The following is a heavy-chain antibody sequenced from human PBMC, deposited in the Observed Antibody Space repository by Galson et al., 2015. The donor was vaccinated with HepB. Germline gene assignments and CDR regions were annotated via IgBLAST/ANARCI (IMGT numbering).Heavy chain of an antibody. J-gene: IGHJ6*02. D-gene: IGHD3-3*01. CDR1: GYTFTSYG. CDR3: ARDRAIFGVVIGYYYYGMDV. CDR2: ISAYNGNT. Sequence: SVKVSCKASGYTFTSYGISWVRQAPGQGLEWMGWISAYNGNTNYAQKLQGRVTMTTDTSTSTAYMELRSLRSDDTAVYYCARDRAIFGVVIGYYYYGMDVWGQGTTVTVSS. V-gene: IGHV1-18*04.